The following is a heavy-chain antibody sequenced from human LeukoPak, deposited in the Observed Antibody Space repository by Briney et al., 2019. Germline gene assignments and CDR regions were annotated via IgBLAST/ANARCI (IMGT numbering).Heavy chain of an antibody. CDR2: IDYGGST. CDR1: GGSISSYY. J-gene: IGHJ4*02. Sequence: SETLSLTCTVSGGSISSYYWSWIRQPPGKGLEWIGFIDYGGSTNYNPSLKSRVTISVDTSKNQFSLKLGSLTAADTAVYYCARSRSWPQHYFDYWGRGTLVTVSS. CDR3: ARSRSWPQHYFDY. V-gene: IGHV4-59*08. D-gene: IGHD6-13*01.